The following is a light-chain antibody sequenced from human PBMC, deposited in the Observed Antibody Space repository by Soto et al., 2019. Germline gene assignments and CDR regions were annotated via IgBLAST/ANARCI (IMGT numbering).Light chain of an antibody. CDR1: SSDFGGYNY. Sequence: VRKRPPSVTWSHGQTSTLSCTETSSDFGGYNYVSWYQQHPGKAPKLMIYDVSKRPSGVPDRFSGSKSGSTASLTISGLQAEDEADYYCISYTGSRASYVFGPGTKV. CDR2: DVS. CDR3: ISYTGSRASYV. V-gene: IGLV2-14*01. J-gene: IGLJ1*01.